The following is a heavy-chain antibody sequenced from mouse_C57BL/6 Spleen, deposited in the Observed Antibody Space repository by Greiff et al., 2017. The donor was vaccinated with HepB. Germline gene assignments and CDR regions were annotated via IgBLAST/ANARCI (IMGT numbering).Heavy chain of an antibody. CDR2: IYPGDGDT. D-gene: IGHD2-4*01. CDR1: GYAFSSSW. V-gene: IGHV1-82*01. CDR3: ARAAMDYDGYFDY. J-gene: IGHJ2*01. Sequence: QVQLQQSGPELVKPGASVKISCKASGYAFSSSWMNWVKQRPGKGLEWIGRIYPGDGDTNYNGKFKGKATLTADKSSSTAYMQLSSLTSEDSAVYFCARAAMDYDGYFDYWGQGTTLTGSS.